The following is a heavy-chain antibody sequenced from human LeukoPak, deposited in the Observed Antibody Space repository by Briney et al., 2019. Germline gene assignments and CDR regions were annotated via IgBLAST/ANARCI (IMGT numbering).Heavy chain of an antibody. CDR1: GGSISSSSYY. CDR3: AREGGNTAAGDY. J-gene: IGHJ4*02. V-gene: IGHV4-39*07. Sequence: SETLSLTCTASGGSISSSSYYWGWIRQPPGKGLEWIGSIYYSGSTYYNPSLKSRVTISVDTSKNQFSLKLSSVTAADTAVYYCAREGGNTAAGDYWGQGTLVTVSS. CDR2: IYYSGST. D-gene: IGHD5-18*01.